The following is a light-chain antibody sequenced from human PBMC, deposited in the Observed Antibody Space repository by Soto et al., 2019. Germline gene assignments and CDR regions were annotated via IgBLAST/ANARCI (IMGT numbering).Light chain of an antibody. CDR3: QQYARSPWT. J-gene: IGKJ1*01. CDR1: QSVSSSY. CDR2: GTS. Sequence: EMVLTQSPGSLSLSPGEGATLSCRASQSVSSSYLAWYQQRPGQTPRLLIYGTSSRATGIPDRFSGSGSGTEFTLTIGRLEPEDFAVYYCQQYARSPWTFGQGTKVEIK. V-gene: IGKV3-20*01.